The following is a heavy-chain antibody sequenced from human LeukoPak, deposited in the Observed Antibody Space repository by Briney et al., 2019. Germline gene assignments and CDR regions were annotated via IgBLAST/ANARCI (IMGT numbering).Heavy chain of an antibody. V-gene: IGHV3-21*06. D-gene: IGHD3-22*01. CDR3: ARDYYDSSASATFDY. CDR1: GFTFSTYT. CDR2: IASDTTYM. Sequence: GGSLRLSCEASGFTFSTYTVNWVRQAPGKGLEWVSSIASDTTYMKYTDSVKGRFSVSRDNAKNSVFLEMKSLRADDTAVYFCARDYYDSSASATFDYWGRGTLVTVSS. J-gene: IGHJ4*02.